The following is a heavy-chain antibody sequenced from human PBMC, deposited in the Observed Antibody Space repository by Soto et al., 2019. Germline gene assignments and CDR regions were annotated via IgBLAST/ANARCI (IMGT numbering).Heavy chain of an antibody. CDR2: IYYSGST. D-gene: IGHD3-22*01. Sequence: SETLSLTCSVSGGSISSSSYFWGWIRQPPGKGLEWIGSIYYSGSTYYNPSLKSRVTVSVDTSKNQFSLKLSSVTAADTAVYYCARPRYYYDSSGYYLYNWFDPWGQGTLVT. J-gene: IGHJ5*02. V-gene: IGHV4-39*01. CDR3: ARPRYYYDSSGYYLYNWFDP. CDR1: GGSISSSSYF.